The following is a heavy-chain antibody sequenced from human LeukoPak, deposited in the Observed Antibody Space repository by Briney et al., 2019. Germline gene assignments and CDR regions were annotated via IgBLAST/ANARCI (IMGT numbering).Heavy chain of an antibody. J-gene: IGHJ4*02. CDR3: ASPSHCSSPSCLEFDY. D-gene: IGHD2-2*01. CDR1: GYTFTSYG. V-gene: IGHV1-18*01. CDR2: ISAYNGNT. Sequence: ASVKVSCKASGYTFTSYGISWVRQAPGQGLEWMGWISAYNGNTNYAQKLQGRVTMTTDTSTSTAYMELRSLRSDDTAVYYCASPSHCSSPSCLEFDYGGQGTLVTVSS.